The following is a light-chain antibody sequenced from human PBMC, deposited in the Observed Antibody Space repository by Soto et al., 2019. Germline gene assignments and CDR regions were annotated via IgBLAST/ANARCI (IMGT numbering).Light chain of an antibody. J-gene: IGKJ2*01. CDR1: QSISSW. CDR3: QQYNSYLYT. Sequence: DIQMTQSPSTLSASVGHRVTITCRASQSISSWLAWYQEKPGKAPKLLFYDASRLESGVPSRFSGSGSGTEFTLTIRSLQPDDFATYYCQQYNSYLYTFGQGTKLEIK. V-gene: IGKV1-5*01. CDR2: DAS.